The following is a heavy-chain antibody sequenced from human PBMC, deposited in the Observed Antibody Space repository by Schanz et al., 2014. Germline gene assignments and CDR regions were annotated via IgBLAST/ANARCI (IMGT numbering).Heavy chain of an antibody. CDR1: GFTFSSHC. V-gene: IGHV3-74*02. Sequence: VQLVESGGGVVQSGGSLRLSCAASGFTFSSHCMHWVRQDPGKGLVWVARINSVGSNTDYADSVTGRFTISRDNSKDTMYRQMSSLATEDTAVYCCARGGHAYYFDDWGQGTLVTVSS. CDR2: INSVGSNT. CDR3: ARGGHAYYFDD. J-gene: IGHJ4*02.